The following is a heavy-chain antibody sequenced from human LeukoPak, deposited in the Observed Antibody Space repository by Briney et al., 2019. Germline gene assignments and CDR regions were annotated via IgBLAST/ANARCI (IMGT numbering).Heavy chain of an antibody. D-gene: IGHD6-6*01. CDR2: MNPNSGNT. CDR3: ARGGYSSSYYYFDY. Sequence: GASVKVSCKASGYTFTSYDINWVRQATGQGLERMGWMNPNSGNTGYAQKFQGRVTMTRNTSISTAYMELSSLRSEDTAVYYCARGGYSSSYYYFDYWGQGTLVTVSS. V-gene: IGHV1-8*01. J-gene: IGHJ4*02. CDR1: GYTFTSYD.